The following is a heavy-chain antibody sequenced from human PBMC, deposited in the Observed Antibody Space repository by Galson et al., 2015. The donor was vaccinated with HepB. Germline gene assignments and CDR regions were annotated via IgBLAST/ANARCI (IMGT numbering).Heavy chain of an antibody. CDR3: ARAPTGGWYFDL. V-gene: IGHV6-1*01. D-gene: IGHD7-27*01. J-gene: IGHJ2*01. CDR1: GDSVSSNSAA. Sequence: CAISGDSVSSNSAAWNWLRQSPSRGLEWLGRTYYRSKWNNDYAVSVKSRITITPDTSKNHFSLQLNSVTPEDTAVYFCARAPTGGWYFDLWGRGTLVTVSS. CDR2: TYYRSKWNN.